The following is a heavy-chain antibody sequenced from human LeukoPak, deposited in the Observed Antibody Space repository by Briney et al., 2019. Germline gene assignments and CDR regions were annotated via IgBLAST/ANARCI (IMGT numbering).Heavy chain of an antibody. CDR3: AKVPYYYDSSGYYSHFDY. CDR2: ISGSGGST. V-gene: IGHV3-23*01. Sequence: GGSLRLSCAASGFTFSSYAMSWVRQAPGKGLEWVSAISGSGGSTYYAASVKGRFTISRDNSKNTLYLQMNSLRAEDTAVYYCAKVPYYYDSSGYYSHFDYWGQGTLVTVSS. J-gene: IGHJ4*02. D-gene: IGHD3-22*01. CDR1: GFTFSSYA.